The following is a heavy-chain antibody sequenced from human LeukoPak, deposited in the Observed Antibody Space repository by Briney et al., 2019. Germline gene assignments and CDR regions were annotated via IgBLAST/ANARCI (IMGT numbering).Heavy chain of an antibody. CDR1: GGSISIYY. CDR3: ARGFDSKSTYFDY. CDR2: ISYSGST. D-gene: IGHD5-12*01. Sequence: SETLSLTCTVSGGSISIYYWNWIRQPPVKGLEWIGYISYSGSTNYNPSLKSRVTISLDTSKNQFSLNLRSVTAADTAVYYCARGFDSKSTYFDYWGQGTLVTVSS. V-gene: IGHV4-59*01. J-gene: IGHJ4*02.